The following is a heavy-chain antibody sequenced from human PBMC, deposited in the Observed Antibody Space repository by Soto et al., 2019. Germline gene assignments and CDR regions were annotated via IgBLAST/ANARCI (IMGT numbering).Heavy chain of an antibody. CDR2: ISGSGGST. J-gene: IGHJ4*02. CDR1: GFTFSTYG. D-gene: IGHD2-21*02. Sequence: PGGSLRLSCAAPGFTFSTYGVHWVRQAPGKGLEWVSAISGSGGSTYYADSVRGRFTISRDNSKNTLYLQMNSLRAEDTAVYYCAKDEHIVVVTATPPTPADYWGQGTLVTLSS. CDR3: AKDEHIVVVTATPPTPADY. V-gene: IGHV3-23*01.